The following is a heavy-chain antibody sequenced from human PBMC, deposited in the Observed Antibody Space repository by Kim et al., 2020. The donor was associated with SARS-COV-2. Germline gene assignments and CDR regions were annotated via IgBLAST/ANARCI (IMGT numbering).Heavy chain of an antibody. CDR1: GFTFSGSA. Sequence: GGSLRLSCAASGFTFSGSAMHWVRQASGKGLEWVGRIRSKANSYATAYAASVKGRFTISRDDSKNTAYLQMNSLKTEDTAVYYCTRHWNHEWGDVWGQGTTVTVSS. D-gene: IGHD1-1*01. J-gene: IGHJ6*02. V-gene: IGHV3-73*01. CDR3: TRHWNHEWGDV. CDR2: IRSKANSYAT.